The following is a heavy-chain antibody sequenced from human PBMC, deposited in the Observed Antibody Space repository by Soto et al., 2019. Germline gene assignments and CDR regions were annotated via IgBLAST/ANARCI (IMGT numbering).Heavy chain of an antibody. D-gene: IGHD3-3*01. CDR3: TTGEPYYDFWSGYLIWVY. J-gene: IGHJ4*02. CDR1: GFTFSNAW. V-gene: IGHV3-15*01. Sequence: GGSLRLSCAASGFTFSNAWMSWVRQAPGKGLEWVGRIKSKTDGGTTDYAATLKGRFTISRDDSKTTLYLQMNSLKTEDTAVYYCTTGEPYYDFWSGYLIWVYWGQGTLVTVSS. CDR2: IKSKTDGGTT.